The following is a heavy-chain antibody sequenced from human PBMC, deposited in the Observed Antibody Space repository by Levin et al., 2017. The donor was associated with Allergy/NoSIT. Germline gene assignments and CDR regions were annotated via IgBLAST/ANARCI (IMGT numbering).Heavy chain of an antibody. CDR3: AFDSSGYDFLRFDY. CDR2: IWYDGSKK. Sequence: PGESLKISCEASGFTFSRSGMHWVRQAPGKGLEWVAVIWYDGSKKYYGDSVKGRFTISRDDSKNTLYLQMNRLRSEDTAVYYCAFDSSGYDFLRFDYWGPGTLVTVSS. D-gene: IGHD5-12*01. V-gene: IGHV3-33*01. CDR1: GFTFSRSG. J-gene: IGHJ4*02.